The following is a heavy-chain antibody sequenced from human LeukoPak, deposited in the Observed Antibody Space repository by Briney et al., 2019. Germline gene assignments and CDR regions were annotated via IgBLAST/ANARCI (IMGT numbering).Heavy chain of an antibody. CDR3: ARNTIVGATQLDY. Sequence: GGSLRLSCAASGFTFSNYWKNWVRQAPGKRLEWVANIKQDGSEKYYVDSVKGRFTISRDNAKRSLYLQMNSLRAEDTAVYYCARNTIVGATQLDYWGQGTLVTVSS. J-gene: IGHJ4*02. CDR2: IKQDGSEK. D-gene: IGHD1-26*01. CDR1: GFTFSNYW. V-gene: IGHV3-7*05.